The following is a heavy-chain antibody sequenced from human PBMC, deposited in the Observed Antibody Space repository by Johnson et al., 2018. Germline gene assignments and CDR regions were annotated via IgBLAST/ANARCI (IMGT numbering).Heavy chain of an antibody. D-gene: IGHD3-3*01. Sequence: QVQLQESGPGLVTPSETLSLTCSVSGGSFSSFYWSWIRQAPGKGLEWIGCFDNSGSTNFNSSLKSRVTVSGDTSKNQFSLKLSSVTAAEAAGYYCARGHRSGESFWRFDPWGQGTLVTVSS. V-gene: IGHV4-59*01. CDR3: ARGHRSGESFWRFDP. J-gene: IGHJ5*02. CDR1: GGSFSSFY. CDR2: FDNSGST.